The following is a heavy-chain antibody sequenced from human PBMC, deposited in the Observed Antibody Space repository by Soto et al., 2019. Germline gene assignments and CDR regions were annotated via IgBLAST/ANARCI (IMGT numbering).Heavy chain of an antibody. CDR2: ISSSSSTI. CDR3: ARHYCSGGSCWYYQYYMDV. Sequence: PGGSLRLSCAASGITFSSYSMNWVRQAPGKGLEWVSYISSSSSTIYYADSVKGRFTISRDNAKNSLYLQMNSLRAEDTAVYYCARHYCSGGSCWYYQYYMDVWGKGTTVTVSS. J-gene: IGHJ6*03. CDR1: GITFSSYS. V-gene: IGHV3-48*01. D-gene: IGHD2-15*01.